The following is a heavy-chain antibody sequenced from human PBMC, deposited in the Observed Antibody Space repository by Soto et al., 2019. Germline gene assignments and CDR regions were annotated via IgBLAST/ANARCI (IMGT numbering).Heavy chain of an antibody. D-gene: IGHD6-19*01. J-gene: IGHJ4*02. CDR2: IYHSGST. V-gene: IGHV4-4*02. CDR1: SGSITSSNW. Sequence: QVQLQESGPGLVKPSGTLSLTCAVSSGSITSSNWWSWVRQPPGKGLEWIGEIYHSGSTNYNPSLKSRVTISVDKSKNVFSLKLSSVTAADTSMYYCAGGAVAGTSPAYWGQGTLVTVSS. CDR3: AGGAVAGTSPAY.